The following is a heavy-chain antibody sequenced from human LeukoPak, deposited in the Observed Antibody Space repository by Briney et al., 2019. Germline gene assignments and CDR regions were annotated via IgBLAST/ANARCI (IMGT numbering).Heavy chain of an antibody. CDR3: AGEPLPHCSSTSCYTSSQDYYYYYGMDV. J-gene: IGHJ6*02. Sequence: ASVKVSCKASGYTFTGYYMHWVRQAPGQGLEWMGWINPNSGGTNYAQKFQGRVTMTRDTSISTAYMELSRLRSDDTAVYYCAGEPLPHCSSTSCYTSSQDYYYYYGMDVWGQGTTVTVSS. V-gene: IGHV1-2*02. CDR2: INPNSGGT. CDR1: GYTFTGYY. D-gene: IGHD2-2*02.